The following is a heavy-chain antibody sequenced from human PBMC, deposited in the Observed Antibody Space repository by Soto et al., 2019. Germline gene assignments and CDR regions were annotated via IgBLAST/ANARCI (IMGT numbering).Heavy chain of an antibody. CDR3: ARKGLGGSDYYYGLDV. Sequence: GASVKVSCKASGYTFTSYGISWVRQAPGQGLEWMGWISAYNGNTNYAQKLQGRVTMTTDTSTSTAYMELRSLRSDDTAVYYCARKGLGGSDYYYGLDVWGQGTTVTVSS. J-gene: IGHJ6*02. V-gene: IGHV1-18*04. D-gene: IGHD3-16*01. CDR2: ISAYNGNT. CDR1: GYTFTSYG.